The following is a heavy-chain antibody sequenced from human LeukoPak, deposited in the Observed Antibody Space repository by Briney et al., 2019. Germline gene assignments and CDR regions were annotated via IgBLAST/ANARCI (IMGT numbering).Heavy chain of an antibody. CDR3: ARGAPSDY. V-gene: IGHV4-4*07. CDR2: IYTSGTT. Sequence: PSETLSLTCTVSGGSMTVGSISTYYWSWVRQADGKGLEWIGRIYTSGTTNYNPSLKSRVTMSIDTSKNQFSLKLNSVTAADTAVYYCARGAPSDYWGQGTLVTVSS. CDR1: GGSMTVGSISTYY. J-gene: IGHJ4*02.